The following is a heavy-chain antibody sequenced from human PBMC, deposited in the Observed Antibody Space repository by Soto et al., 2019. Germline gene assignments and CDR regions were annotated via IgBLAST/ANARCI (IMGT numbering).Heavy chain of an antibody. CDR3: AKHFVNGEVDY. V-gene: IGHV3-23*01. J-gene: IGHJ4*02. D-gene: IGHD3-10*01. Sequence: PGGSLRLSCAASGFTFNTYAMSWVRQAPGKGLEWVSGISSSGGRTNHADSVKGRFAISRDNSKNTLYLQMNSLTAEDTAVYYCAKHFVNGEVDYWGQGTPVTVSS. CDR1: GFTFNTYA. CDR2: ISSSGGRT.